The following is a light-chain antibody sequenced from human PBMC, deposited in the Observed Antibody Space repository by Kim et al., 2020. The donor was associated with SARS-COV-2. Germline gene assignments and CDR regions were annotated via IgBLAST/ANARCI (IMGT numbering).Light chain of an antibody. CDR2: GAS. CDR1: QSVSSY. J-gene: IGKJ4*01. Sequence: EIVMTQSPATLSVSPGERATISCRASQSVSSYLAWYQQKPGQAPRLLIYGASTRATGIPARFSGSGSGTEFTLTISSLQSEDFAVYYCQQYNNYPLTFGGGTKVDIK. V-gene: IGKV3-15*01. CDR3: QQYNNYPLT.